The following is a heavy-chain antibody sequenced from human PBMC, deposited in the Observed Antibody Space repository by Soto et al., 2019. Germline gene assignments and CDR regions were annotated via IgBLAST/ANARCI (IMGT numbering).Heavy chain of an antibody. CDR3: AKNQERELPRVIDF. CDR1: GFRFSRYA. CDR2: LSYNGDRT. J-gene: IGHJ4*02. V-gene: IGHV3-23*01. Sequence: PGGSLRLSCSASGFRFSRYAMNWVRQAPGKGLEWVSNLSYNGDRTYYADSVRGRFTISRDNSKNTVYMQMNNLRAEDTAVYFCAKNQERELPRVIDFWGQGTLVTVSS. D-gene: IGHD1-7*01.